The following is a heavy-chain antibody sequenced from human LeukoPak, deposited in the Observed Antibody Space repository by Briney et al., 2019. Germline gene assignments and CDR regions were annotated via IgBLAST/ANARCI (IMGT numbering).Heavy chain of an antibody. V-gene: IGHV1-2*06. J-gene: IGHJ6*03. CDR2: INPYSGGT. CDR3: ASEGSLYYHYYMDV. Sequence: ASVKVSCKASGYSFTDYYIHWVRQAPGQGLEWVGRINPYSGGTTYAQKFQGRVTMTRDTSITTAYMELHRLTSDDTAVYYCASEGSLYYHYYMDVWAKGTTVTVSS. CDR1: GYSFTDYY.